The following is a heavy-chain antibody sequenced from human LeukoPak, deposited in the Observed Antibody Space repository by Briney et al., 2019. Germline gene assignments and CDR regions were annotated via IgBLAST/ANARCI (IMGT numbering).Heavy chain of an antibody. CDR3: TRDSSSTLGY. CDR2: INSDGSIT. D-gene: IGHD6-13*01. CDR1: GFMFSSYW. V-gene: IGHV3-74*01. Sequence: SGGSLRLSCAASGFMFSSYWMHWVRQAPGKGLVWVSRINSDGSITSYADSVKGRFTISRDNAKNTPYLQMNSLRAEDTAVYYCTRDSSSTLGYWGQGTLVTVSS. J-gene: IGHJ4*02.